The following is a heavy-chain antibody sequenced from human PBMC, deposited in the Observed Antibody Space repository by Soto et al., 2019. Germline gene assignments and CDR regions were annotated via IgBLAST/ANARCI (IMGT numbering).Heavy chain of an antibody. CDR2: INPSGGRT. V-gene: IGHV1-46*01. CDR1: ADTFTSYY. J-gene: IGHJ4*02. Sequence: ASVKVSCKAPADTFTSYYIHWVRQAPGHGLEWMGIINPSGGRTTYAQKFQGRVTMTRDTSTSTFHMELSSLTSEDTAVYYCAGLYHYDSSGYYDYWGQGTLVTVSS. CDR3: AGLYHYDSSGYYDY. D-gene: IGHD3-22*01.